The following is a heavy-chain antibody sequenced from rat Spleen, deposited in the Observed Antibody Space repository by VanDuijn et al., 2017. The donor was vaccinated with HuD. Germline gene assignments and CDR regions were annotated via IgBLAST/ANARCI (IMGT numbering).Heavy chain of an antibody. CDR1: GFTFSNYY. D-gene: IGHD1-10*01. J-gene: IGHJ3*01. CDR2: ITNSGGST. Sequence: EVQLVESGGGLVQPGRSLKLSCAASGFTFSNYYIAWVRQAPTKGLEWVASITNSGGSTYYRDSVKGRFTISRDNAKSTLYLQMDSLRSEDTATYYCARENFGTTFAYWGQGTLITVSS. CDR3: ARENFGTTFAY. V-gene: IGHV5-25*01.